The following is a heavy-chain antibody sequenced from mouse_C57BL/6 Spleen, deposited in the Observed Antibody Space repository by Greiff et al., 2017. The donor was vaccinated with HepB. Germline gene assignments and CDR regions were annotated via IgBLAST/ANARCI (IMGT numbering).Heavy chain of an antibody. J-gene: IGHJ3*01. Sequence: EVQVVESGGGLVKPGGSLKLSCAASGFTFSSYAMSWVRQTPEKRLEWVATISDGGSYTYYPDNVKGRFTISRDNAKNNLYLQMSHLKSEDTAMYYCAKVYYGPFAYWGQGTLVTVSA. CDR1: GFTFSSYA. CDR3: AKVYYGPFAY. CDR2: ISDGGSYT. D-gene: IGHD2-1*01. V-gene: IGHV5-4*01.